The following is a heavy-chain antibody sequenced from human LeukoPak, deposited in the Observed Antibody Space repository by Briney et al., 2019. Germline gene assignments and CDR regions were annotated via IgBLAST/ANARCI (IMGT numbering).Heavy chain of an antibody. CDR3: ARLPPQYVFFDF. Sequence: SETLTLTCAVYGGSFSAYYWGWIRQPPGQGLEWIGEINHSGRTNYNPSLKSRVTISVDMSKNQFSLRLSSVTAADTAVYYCARLPPQYVFFDFWGEGTLVTVSS. V-gene: IGHV4-34*01. CDR1: GGSFSAYY. CDR2: INHSGRT. D-gene: IGHD4-11*01. J-gene: IGHJ4*02.